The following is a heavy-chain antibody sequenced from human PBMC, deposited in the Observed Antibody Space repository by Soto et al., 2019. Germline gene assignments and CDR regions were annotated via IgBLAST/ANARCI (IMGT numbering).Heavy chain of an antibody. CDR1: GGSISSYY. V-gene: IGHV4-59*01. J-gene: IGHJ6*02. D-gene: IGHD5-18*01. CDR3: ARDLGYGYSDGMDV. Sequence: PSETLSLTCTVSGGSISSYYWSWIRQPPGKGLEWIGYIYYSGSTNYNPSLKSRVTISVDTSKNQFSLKLSSVTAADTAVYYCARDLGYGYSDGMDVWGQGTTVTVSS. CDR2: IYYSGST.